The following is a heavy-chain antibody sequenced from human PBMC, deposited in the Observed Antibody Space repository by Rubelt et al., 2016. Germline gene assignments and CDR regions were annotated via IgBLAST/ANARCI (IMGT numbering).Heavy chain of an antibody. V-gene: IGHV3-30*01. J-gene: IGHJ6*02. Sequence: VKGRFTISRDNSKNTLYLQMNSLRAEDTAVYYCARDKGVYASLYHYYGMDVWGQGTTVTVSS. CDR3: ARDKGVYASLYHYYGMDV. D-gene: IGHD2-8*01.